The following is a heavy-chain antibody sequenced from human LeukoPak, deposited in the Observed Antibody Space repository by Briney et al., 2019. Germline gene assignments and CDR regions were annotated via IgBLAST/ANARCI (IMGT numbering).Heavy chain of an antibody. CDR1: GGSISSYY. CDR2: IYYSGST. J-gene: IGHJ2*01. Sequence: SQTLSLTCTVSGGSISSYYWNWVRQPPGKGLEWIGYIYYSGSTNSNPSLKSRVTISVDTSKNQFSLKLSSVTASDTAVYYCARVPWDWYFDLWGRGTLVTVSS. D-gene: IGHD1-26*01. CDR3: ARVPWDWYFDL. V-gene: IGHV4-59*01.